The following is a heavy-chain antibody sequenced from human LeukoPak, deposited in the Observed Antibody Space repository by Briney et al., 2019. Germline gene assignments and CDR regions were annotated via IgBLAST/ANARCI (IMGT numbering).Heavy chain of an antibody. CDR2: INPNSGGT. D-gene: IGHD6-13*01. CDR1: GYTFTVYY. CDR3: SRVVRSSRTLDC. Sequence: GASVTLSFTASGYTFTVYYMHWVRQAPGQGLEWMGWINPNSGGTNYSQKFHGRVTITRDTAISITNMDLSRLRLSDTAGSFYSRVVRSSRTLDCWGQGSLVSVCS. J-gene: IGHJ4*02. V-gene: IGHV1-2*02.